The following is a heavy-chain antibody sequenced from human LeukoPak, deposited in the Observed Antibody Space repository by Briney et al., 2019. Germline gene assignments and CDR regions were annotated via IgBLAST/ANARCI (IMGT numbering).Heavy chain of an antibody. CDR3: AKALHYYDSSGYYYLAPIDY. CDR2: ISGSGGSA. Sequence: GGSLRLSCAASGFTFSGFAMTWVRQAPGKGLEWVSTISGSGGSAYYADSVKGRFTISRDNSKNTLYLQMNSLRAEDTAVYYCAKALHYYDSSGYYYLAPIDYWGQGTLVTVSS. J-gene: IGHJ4*02. CDR1: GFTFSGFA. V-gene: IGHV3-23*01. D-gene: IGHD3-22*01.